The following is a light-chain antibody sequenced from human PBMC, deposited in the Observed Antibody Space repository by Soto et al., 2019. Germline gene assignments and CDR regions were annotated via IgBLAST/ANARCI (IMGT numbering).Light chain of an antibody. CDR1: QSISTW. CDR2: DAS. Sequence: DIQMTQSPSTLSASVGDRVTITCRASQSISTWLAWYQQKQGQATKFLIYDASRLESGVPSRFSGSGAWTEFTLTSSSPPPDDCTAYYGRQYVSLTVGAGTKVHLK. CDR3: RQYVSLT. V-gene: IGKV1-5*01. J-gene: IGKJ3*01.